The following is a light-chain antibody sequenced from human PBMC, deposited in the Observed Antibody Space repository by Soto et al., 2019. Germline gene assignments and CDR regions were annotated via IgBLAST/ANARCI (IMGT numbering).Light chain of an antibody. CDR2: EVN. CDR1: SSDVGAYNY. V-gene: IGLV2-8*01. J-gene: IGLJ1*01. Sequence: QSVLTQPPSASGSPGQSVTISCTGTSSDVGAYNYVSWYQQHPGKVPKLMVYEVNKRPSGVPDRFSGSKSGNTASLTVSGLQAEDEADYYCTSYAGGNNIFGTGTKVTV. CDR3: TSYAGGNNI.